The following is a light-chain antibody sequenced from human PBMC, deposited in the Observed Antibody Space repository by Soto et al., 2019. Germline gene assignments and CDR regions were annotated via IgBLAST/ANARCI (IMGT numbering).Light chain of an antibody. CDR3: QQHHKWPRT. Sequence: EIMMTQSPATLSLSPGERATLSCRASQSVGSSLAWYQQRPGQAPRLLIYSASTRTTGIPARFSGTGSGTEFTLTISSLESEAFAVYYCQQHHKWPRTFGPGTRVEIK. V-gene: IGKV3-15*01. CDR2: SAS. CDR1: QSVGSS. J-gene: IGKJ1*01.